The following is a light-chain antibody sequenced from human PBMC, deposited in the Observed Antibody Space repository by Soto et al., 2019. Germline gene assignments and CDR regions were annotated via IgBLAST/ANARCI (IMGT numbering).Light chain of an antibody. Sequence: EVVLTQSPATLSLSPWERATLSCRASQSVSSTYLAWYQQQPGQAPRLLMSGTSNRATGTPDRFSGSGSGTDFTLTISRLEPEDFAVYYCQQYGSSPITFGQGTRLEIK. CDR3: QQYGSSPIT. CDR2: GTS. J-gene: IGKJ5*01. CDR1: QSVSSTY. V-gene: IGKV3-20*01.